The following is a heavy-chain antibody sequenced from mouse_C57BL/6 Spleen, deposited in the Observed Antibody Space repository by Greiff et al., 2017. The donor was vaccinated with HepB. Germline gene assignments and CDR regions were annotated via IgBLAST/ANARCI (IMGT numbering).Heavy chain of an antibody. V-gene: IGHV1-82*01. CDR3: AREDYGSSRYWYFDV. CDR2: IYPGDGDT. Sequence: VQLQQSGPELVKPGASVKISCKASGYAFSSSWMNWVKQRPGKGLEWIGRIYPGDGDTNYNGKFKGKATLTADKSSSTAYMQLSSLTSEDSAVYFCAREDYGSSRYWYFDVWGTGTTVTVSS. J-gene: IGHJ1*03. CDR1: GYAFSSSW. D-gene: IGHD1-1*01.